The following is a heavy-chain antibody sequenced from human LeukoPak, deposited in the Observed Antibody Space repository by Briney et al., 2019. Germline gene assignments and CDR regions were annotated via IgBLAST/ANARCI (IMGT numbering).Heavy chain of an antibody. J-gene: IGHJ4*02. V-gene: IGHV4-59*01. D-gene: IGHD3-22*01. CDR1: GGSISRYY. Sequence: SETVSLTCTVSGGSISRYYWSWIRQPPGKGLEWIGYIYYRGSTNYNPSLKSRVTISVDTSKNQFSLKLSSVTAADTAVYYCAREGKAGYDSSGLLSFPHYFDYWGQGTLVSVSS. CDR2: IYYRGST. CDR3: AREGKAGYDSSGLLSFPHYFDY.